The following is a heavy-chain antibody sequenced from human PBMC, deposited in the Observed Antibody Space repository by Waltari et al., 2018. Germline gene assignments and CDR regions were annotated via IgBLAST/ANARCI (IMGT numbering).Heavy chain of an antibody. Sequence: QVQLVESGGGVVQPGRSLRLSCAASGFTFSSYAMHWVRQAPGKGLEWVAGISYDGSNKYYADSVKGRFTISRDNSKNTLYLQMNSLRAEDTAVYYCARGRKPMVRGEFDYWGQGTLVTVSS. D-gene: IGHD3-10*01. CDR2: ISYDGSNK. V-gene: IGHV3-30*01. J-gene: IGHJ4*02. CDR1: GFTFSSYA. CDR3: ARGRKPMVRGEFDY.